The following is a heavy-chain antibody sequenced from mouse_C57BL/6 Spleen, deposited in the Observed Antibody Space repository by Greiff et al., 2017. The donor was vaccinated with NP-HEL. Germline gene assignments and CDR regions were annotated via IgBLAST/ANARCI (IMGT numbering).Heavy chain of an antibody. CDR2: INPNNGGT. D-gene: IGHD2-9*01. V-gene: IGHV1-18*01. Sequence: VQLQQSGPELVKPGASVKIPCKASGYTFTDYNMDWVKQSPGKSLEWIGDINPNNGGTIYNQKFKGKATLTVDKSSSTAYMELRSLTSEDTAVYYCATYYGYGFAYWGQGTLVTVSA. J-gene: IGHJ3*01. CDR1: GYTFTDYN. CDR3: ATYYGYGFAY.